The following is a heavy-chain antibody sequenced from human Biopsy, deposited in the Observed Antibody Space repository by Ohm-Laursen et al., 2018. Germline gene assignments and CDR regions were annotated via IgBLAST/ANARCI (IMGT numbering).Heavy chain of an antibody. CDR2: ISGSSNNI. Sequence: SLRLSCAAFGFTFDDYAIHWVRQAPGKGLEWVSGISGSSNNIIYADSVRGRFTISRDNAKSSLYLEMNSLRSEDTAFYYCTKRRTAVRPFDSWGHGTLVTVSS. D-gene: IGHD6-25*01. V-gene: IGHV3-9*01. CDR1: GFTFDDYA. J-gene: IGHJ4*01. CDR3: TKRRTAVRPFDS.